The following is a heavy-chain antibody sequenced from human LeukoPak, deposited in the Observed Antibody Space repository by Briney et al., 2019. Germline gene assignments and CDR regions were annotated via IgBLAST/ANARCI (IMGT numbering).Heavy chain of an antibody. CDR1: GYTFTSYG. V-gene: IGHV1-18*01. CDR3: ARDRGIVATHFAAYSYYYYGMDV. J-gene: IGHJ6*02. D-gene: IGHD5-12*01. Sequence: GASVKVSCKASGYTFTSYGISGVRQAPGQGLEWMGWISAYNGNTNYAQKLQGRVTMTTDPSTSTAYMELRSLRSDDTAVYYCARDRGIVATHFAAYSYYYYGMDVWGQGTTVTVSS. CDR2: ISAYNGNT.